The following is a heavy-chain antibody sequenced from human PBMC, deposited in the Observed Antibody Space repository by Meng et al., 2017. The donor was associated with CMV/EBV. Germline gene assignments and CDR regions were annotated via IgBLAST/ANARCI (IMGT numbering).Heavy chain of an antibody. CDR1: GYTLTSYY. D-gene: IGHD6-13*01. Sequence: QVVQAGAEVKKPGASGKGSCKALGYTLTSYYMHWVRQAPGQGLGWMGIINPSGGSTSYAQKFQGRVTMTRDTSTSTVYMELSSLRSEDTAVYYCALAEYSSSLFDYWGQGTLVTVSS. CDR2: INPSGGST. V-gene: IGHV1-46*01. J-gene: IGHJ4*02. CDR3: ALAEYSSSLFDY.